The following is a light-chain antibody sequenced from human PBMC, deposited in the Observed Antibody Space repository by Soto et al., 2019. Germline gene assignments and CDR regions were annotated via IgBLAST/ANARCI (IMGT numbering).Light chain of an antibody. CDR2: SNN. V-gene: IGLV1-44*01. CDR1: SSNIGSNT. Sequence: QYVLTQPPSASGTPGQRVTISCSGSSSNIGSNTVNWYQQVPGTAPKLLIYSNNQRPSGVPDRFSGSKSGTSASLAISGLQSEDEADYFCAVWGDGLNGHVFATGTKLTVL. J-gene: IGLJ1*01. CDR3: AVWGDGLNGHV.